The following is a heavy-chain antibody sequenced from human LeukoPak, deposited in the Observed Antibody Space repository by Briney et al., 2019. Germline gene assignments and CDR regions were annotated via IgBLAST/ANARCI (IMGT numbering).Heavy chain of an antibody. D-gene: IGHD2-15*01. Sequence: GGSLRLSCAASGFTFSSSGMHWVRQAPGKGLGWVAVILYNGSNKYYADSAKGRFTISRDNSKNTLYLQMNSLRVEDTAVYYCARAGGYCSGGSCYRGYSWFDPWGQGTLVTVSS. CDR2: ILYNGSNK. V-gene: IGHV3-33*01. CDR3: ARAGGYCSGGSCYRGYSWFDP. J-gene: IGHJ5*02. CDR1: GFTFSSSG.